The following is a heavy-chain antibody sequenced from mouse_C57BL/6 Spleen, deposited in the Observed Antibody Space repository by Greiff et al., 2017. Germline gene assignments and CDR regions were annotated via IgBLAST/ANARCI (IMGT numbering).Heavy chain of an antibody. CDR1: GYTFTSYW. CDR3: ARRYEEDAMDY. J-gene: IGHJ4*01. D-gene: IGHD1-1*01. Sequence: QVQLQQPGAELVMPGASVKLSCKASGYTFTSYWMHWVKQRPGQGLEWIGEIDPSDSYTNYNQKFKGKSTLTVDKSSSTAYMQLSSLTSEDSAVYYCARRYEEDAMDYGGQGTSVTVSS. CDR2: IDPSDSYT. V-gene: IGHV1-69*01.